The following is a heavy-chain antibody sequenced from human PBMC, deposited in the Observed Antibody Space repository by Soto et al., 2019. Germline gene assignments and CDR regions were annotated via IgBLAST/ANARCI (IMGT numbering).Heavy chain of an antibody. CDR1: GGSFSGYY. D-gene: IGHD3-22*01. CDR2: INHSGST. J-gene: IGHJ4*02. Sequence: LSLTCAVYGGSFSGYYWSWIRQPPGKGLEWIGEINHSGSTNYNPSLKSRVTISVDTSKNQFSLKLSSVTAADTAVYYCARGPGYYDTSGYYVTPFDYWGQGTLVTVSS. CDR3: ARGPGYYDTSGYYVTPFDY. V-gene: IGHV4-34*01.